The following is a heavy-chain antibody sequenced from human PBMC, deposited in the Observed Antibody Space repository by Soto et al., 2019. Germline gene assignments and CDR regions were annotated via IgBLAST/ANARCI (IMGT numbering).Heavy chain of an antibody. J-gene: IGHJ6*02. D-gene: IGHD2-2*01. CDR3: AIAGSTTCQPYSCHYYGMDV. V-gene: IGHV3-30*03. CDR1: GFNFNNYN. Sequence: QVQLVESGGGVVQPGRSLRLSCAASGFNFNNYNLHWVRQAPGKGLEWVAVVSYEGNNKYYGDSVKGRFTSSKDESKTTVYLQMTILRSEDTAKYYCAIAGSTTCQPYSCHYYGMDVWCLGTTVSVSS. CDR2: VSYEGNNK.